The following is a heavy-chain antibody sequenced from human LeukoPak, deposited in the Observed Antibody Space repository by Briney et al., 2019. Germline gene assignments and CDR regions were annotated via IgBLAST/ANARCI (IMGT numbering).Heavy chain of an antibody. CDR1: GFTFSSYR. CDR3: AREGSSYDFWSGYLDY. D-gene: IGHD3-3*01. Sequence: GGSLRLSCAASGFTFSSYRMSWVRQAPGKGLEWVANIKQDGSEKYYVDSVKGRFTISRDNAKNSLYLQMNSLRAEDTAVYYCAREGSSYDFWSGYLDYWGQGTLVTVSS. J-gene: IGHJ4*02. V-gene: IGHV3-7*01. CDR2: IKQDGSEK.